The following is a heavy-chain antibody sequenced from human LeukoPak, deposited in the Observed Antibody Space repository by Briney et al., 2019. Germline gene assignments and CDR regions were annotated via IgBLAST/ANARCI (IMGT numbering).Heavy chain of an antibody. CDR2: IYYSGST. V-gene: IGHV4-34*11. J-gene: IGHJ4*02. CDR3: AGDYSSASYRFDY. Sequence: SETLSLTCAVYGGSFSGYSWSWIRQPPGRGLEWIGYIYYSGSTTYNPSLKSRLTISLDTSKNQFSLKLSSVTAADTAVYYCAGDYSSASYRFDYWGQGTLVSVPS. D-gene: IGHD3-10*01. CDR1: GGSFSGYS.